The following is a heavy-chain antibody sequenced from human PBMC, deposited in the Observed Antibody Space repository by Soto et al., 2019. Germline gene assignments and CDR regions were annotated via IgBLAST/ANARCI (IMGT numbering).Heavy chain of an antibody. Sequence: VPLVECGGGVVRPGGSLRLSCAASGFTFDDYGMSWVRQAPGKGLEWVSGINWNGGSTGYEDSVKGRFTISRDNAKNSLYLQMNSLRAEDTALYHCARDMTTVTTGWFDPWVQGTLVTVSS. V-gene: IGHV3-20*01. CDR1: GFTFDDYG. CDR2: INWNGGST. D-gene: IGHD4-17*01. CDR3: ARDMTTVTTGWFDP. J-gene: IGHJ5*02.